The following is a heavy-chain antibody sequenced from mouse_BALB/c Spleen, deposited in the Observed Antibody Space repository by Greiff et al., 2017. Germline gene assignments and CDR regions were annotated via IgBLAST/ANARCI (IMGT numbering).Heavy chain of an antibody. CDR2: INPSSGYT. CDR3: ASLYYGSSYYFDY. J-gene: IGHJ2*01. D-gene: IGHD1-1*01. V-gene: IGHV1-4*02. Sequence: QVQLKQSAAELARPGASVKMSCKASGYTFTSYTMHWVKQRPGQGLEWIGYINPSSGYTEYNQKFKDKTTLTADKSSSTAYMQLSSLTSEDSAVYYCASLYYGSSYYFDYWGQGTTLTVSS. CDR1: GYTFTSYT.